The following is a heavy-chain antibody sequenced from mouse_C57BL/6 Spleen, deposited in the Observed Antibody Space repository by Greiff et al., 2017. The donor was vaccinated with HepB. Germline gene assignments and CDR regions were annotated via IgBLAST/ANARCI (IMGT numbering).Heavy chain of an antibody. CDR3: ARLTSYAMDY. CDR2: ISSGSSTI. Sequence: EVQLVESGGGLVKPGGSLKLSCAASGFTFSDYGMHWVRQAPEKGLEWVAYISSGSSTIYYADTVKGRFTISSDNAKHTLFLQMTSLRSEDTAMYYCARLTSYAMDYWGQGTSVTVAS. D-gene: IGHD4-1*01. V-gene: IGHV5-17*01. J-gene: IGHJ4*01. CDR1: GFTFSDYG.